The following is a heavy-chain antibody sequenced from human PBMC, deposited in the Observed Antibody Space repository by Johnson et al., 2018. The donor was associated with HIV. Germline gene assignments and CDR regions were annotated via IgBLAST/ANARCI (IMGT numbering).Heavy chain of an antibody. CDR2: IYSGGST. Sequence: SNYMSWVRQAPGKGLEWVSVIYSGGSTYYADSVKGRFTISRDNSKNTLYLQMNSLRTEDTAIYYCARVGVSGYDLAAFDIWGRGTMVTVSS. CDR3: ARVGVSGYDLAAFDI. D-gene: IGHD5-12*01. CDR1: SNY. J-gene: IGHJ3*02. V-gene: IGHV3-66*01.